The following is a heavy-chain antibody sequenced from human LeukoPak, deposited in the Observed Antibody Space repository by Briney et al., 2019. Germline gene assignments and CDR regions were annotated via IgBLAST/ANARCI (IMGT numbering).Heavy chain of an antibody. CDR3: ARDPVGATTPDL. CDR1: GFTFSSYW. Sequence: PGGSLRLSCAASGFTFSSYWMHWVRQAPGKGLVWVSCINSDGSSTNYADSVKGRFTISRDNAKNTLFLQMNSLRAEDTAVYYCARDPVGATTPDLWGRGALVTVSS. CDR2: INSDGSST. V-gene: IGHV3-74*01. J-gene: IGHJ5*02. D-gene: IGHD1-26*01.